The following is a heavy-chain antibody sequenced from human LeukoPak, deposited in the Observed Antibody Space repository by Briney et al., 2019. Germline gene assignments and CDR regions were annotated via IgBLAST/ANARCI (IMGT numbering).Heavy chain of an antibody. CDR3: ARGRIAVAGALVDY. D-gene: IGHD6-19*01. J-gene: IGHJ4*02. Sequence: SETLSLTCAVYGGSFSGYYWSWIRQPPGKGLEWIGEINHSGSTNYNPSLKSRVTISVDTSKHQFSLKLSSVTAADTAVYYCARGRIAVAGALVDYWGQGTLVTVSS. CDR1: GGSFSGYY. CDR2: INHSGST. V-gene: IGHV4-34*01.